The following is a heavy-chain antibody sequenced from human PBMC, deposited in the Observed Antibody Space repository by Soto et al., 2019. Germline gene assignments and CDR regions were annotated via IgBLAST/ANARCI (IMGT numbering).Heavy chain of an antibody. CDR3: ATDVTYYDFWSRDYAHRYFDY. V-gene: IGHV1-3*01. Sequence: GDPVRGSCKASGYRLPSSSFHRVRRAPGQRLQQIGWINAGIGKTKYSQKFQGRVTITRDTSASTAYMELSSLRSDDTAVFFYATDVTYYDFWSRDYAHRYFDYQG. CDR1: GYRLPSSS. D-gene: IGHD3-3*01. CDR2: INAGIGKT. J-gene: IGHJ4*03.